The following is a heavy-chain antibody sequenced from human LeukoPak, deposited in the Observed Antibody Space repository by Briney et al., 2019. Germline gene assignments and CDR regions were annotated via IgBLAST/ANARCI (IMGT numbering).Heavy chain of an antibody. CDR1: GYTFTGYY. Sequence: ASVKVSCKASGYTFTGYYMHWVRQAPGQGLEWMGGIIPIFGTANYAQKFQGRVTITADESTSTAYMELSSLRSEDTAVYYCARETGYYEYNWFDPWGQGTLVTVSS. CDR3: ARETGYYEYNWFDP. V-gene: IGHV1-69*13. D-gene: IGHD3-9*01. CDR2: IIPIFGTA. J-gene: IGHJ5*02.